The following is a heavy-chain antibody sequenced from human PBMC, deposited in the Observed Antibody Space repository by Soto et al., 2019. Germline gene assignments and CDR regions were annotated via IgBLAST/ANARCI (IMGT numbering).Heavy chain of an antibody. Sequence: GASVKVSCKASGYTFTNYYVQWVRQAPGQGLEWMGVIHPDGGHTTYSQKLQDRVTMTRDTFTSTIYMELSSLRSEDTAVYYCARGDNDYWGQGTLVTVSS. J-gene: IGHJ4*02. CDR3: ARGDNDY. CDR1: GYTFTNYY. V-gene: IGHV1-46*01. CDR2: IHPDGGHT.